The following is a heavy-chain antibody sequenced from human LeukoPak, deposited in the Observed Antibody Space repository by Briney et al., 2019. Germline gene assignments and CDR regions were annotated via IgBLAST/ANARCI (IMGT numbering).Heavy chain of an antibody. CDR2: ISYDGSNK. CDR1: GFTFSSYA. J-gene: IGHJ4*02. CDR3: ARSRVIVGALDY. Sequence: PGGSLRLSCAASGFTFSSYAMHWVRQAPGKGLEWVAVISYDGSNKYYADSVKGRFTISRDNSKNTLYLQMYSLRAEDTAVYYCARSRVIVGALDYWGQGTLVTVSS. V-gene: IGHV3-30*01. D-gene: IGHD1-26*01.